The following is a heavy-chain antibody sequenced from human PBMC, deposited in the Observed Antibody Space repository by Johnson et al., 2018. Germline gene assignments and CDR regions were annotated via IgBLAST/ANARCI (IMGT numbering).Heavy chain of an antibody. J-gene: IGHJ3*02. D-gene: IGHD3-22*01. CDR1: GGSFSGYY. Sequence: QVQLQQWGAGLLKXSETLSLXCAVYGGSFSGYYWSWIRQPPGKGLEWIGEINHSGSTNYNPSLKSRVTISVDTSKNQFSLKLSSVTAADTAVYYCASSDYYDRGSDAFDIWGQGTMVTVSS. CDR3: ASSDYYDRGSDAFDI. V-gene: IGHV4-34*01. CDR2: INHSGST.